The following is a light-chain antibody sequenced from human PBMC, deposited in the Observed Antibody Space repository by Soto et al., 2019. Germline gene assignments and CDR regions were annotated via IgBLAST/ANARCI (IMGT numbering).Light chain of an antibody. CDR1: SSDVGGYNY. CDR3: SSYASSSTYV. CDR2: EDS. Sequence: QSALTQPASVSGSPGQSITISCTGTSSDVGGYNYVSCYQHHPGKAPKLMIYEDSTRPSGVSHRFSGYNSGKTASLTISRLQAEDEADYYCSSYASSSTYVFGTGTKLTVL. V-gene: IGLV2-14*01. J-gene: IGLJ1*01.